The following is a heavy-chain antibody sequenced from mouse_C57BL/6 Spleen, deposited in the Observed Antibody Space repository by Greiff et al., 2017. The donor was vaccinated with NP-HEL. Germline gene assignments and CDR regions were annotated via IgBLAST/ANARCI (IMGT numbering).Heavy chain of an antibody. CDR1: GYSFTDYN. Sequence: EVKLMESGPELVKPGASVKISCKASGYSFTDYNMNWVKQSNGKSLEWIGVINPNYGTTSYNQKFKGKATLTVDQSSSTAYMQLNSLTSEDSAVYYCARWAIITTVVADYYAMDYWGQGTSVTVSS. CDR3: ARWAIITTVVADYYAMDY. V-gene: IGHV1-39*01. CDR2: INPNYGTT. D-gene: IGHD1-1*01. J-gene: IGHJ4*01.